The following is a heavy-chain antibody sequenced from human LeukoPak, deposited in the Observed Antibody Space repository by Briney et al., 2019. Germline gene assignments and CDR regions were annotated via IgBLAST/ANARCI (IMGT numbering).Heavy chain of an antibody. J-gene: IGHJ4*02. CDR3: ARTGLGMYSFDY. CDR2: ISGSGGST. V-gene: IGHV3-23*01. D-gene: IGHD3/OR15-3a*01. CDR1: GFTFSSYG. Sequence: GGTLRLSCAASGFTFSSYGMSWVRQAPGKGLEWVSAISGSGGSTYYADSVKGRFTISRDNAKNSVYLQMNSLRLEDTAVYYCARTGLGMYSFDYWGQGILVTVSS.